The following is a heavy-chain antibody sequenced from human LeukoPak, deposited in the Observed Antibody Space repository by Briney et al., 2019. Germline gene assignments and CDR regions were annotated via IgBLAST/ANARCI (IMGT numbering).Heavy chain of an antibody. V-gene: IGHV3-23*01. CDR3: AKSHSVAQRGYSDY. J-gene: IGHJ4*02. CDR2: ISDSGGST. D-gene: IGHD2-15*01. Sequence: GGSLRLSCAASGFTFSSFAMTWVRQAPGKGLEWVSTISDSGGSTYYADAVKGRFTISRDNSKDTLYAQMNSLRAEDAAVYYCAKSHSVAQRGYSDYWGQGTLVTVSS. CDR1: GFTFSSFA.